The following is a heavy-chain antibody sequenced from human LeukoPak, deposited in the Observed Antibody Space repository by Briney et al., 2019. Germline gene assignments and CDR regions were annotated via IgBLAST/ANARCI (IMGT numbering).Heavy chain of an antibody. CDR1: GFTFSSST. Sequence: GGSLRLSCAASGFTFSSSTMNWVRQAPGKELEWVSYISGGSSTRDYADSVKGRFTISRDNAKNSLYLQMNSLRAEDTAVYYCARGPGNPFDYWGQGTLVTVSS. D-gene: IGHD1-14*01. CDR2: ISGGSSTR. J-gene: IGHJ4*02. V-gene: IGHV3-48*04. CDR3: ARGPGNPFDY.